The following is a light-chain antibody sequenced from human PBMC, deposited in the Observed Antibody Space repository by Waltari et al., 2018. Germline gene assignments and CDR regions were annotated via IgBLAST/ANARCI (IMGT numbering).Light chain of an antibody. V-gene: IGKV1-39*01. Sequence: DIQMTHSPSSLSASVGDRVTITCRASQSIGRYLNWYQQKPGKAPKLLIYAASSLQSGVPSRFSGSGSGTVFTLTISNLQPEDFATYYCQQSYSSPYTFGQGTKLEIK. CDR3: QQSYSSPYT. J-gene: IGKJ2*01. CDR1: QSIGRY. CDR2: AAS.